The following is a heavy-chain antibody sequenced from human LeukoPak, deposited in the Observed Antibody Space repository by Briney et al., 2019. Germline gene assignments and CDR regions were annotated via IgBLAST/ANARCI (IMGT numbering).Heavy chain of an antibody. Sequence: ASVEVSCKASAYTFTSYHINWVRQATGQGLEWMGWMNPNSGNTGFAQKFQGRVTMTRDTSISTAYIELSGLRSEDTAVYYCARGLWYSSTWYNFDNWGQGTLVTVSS. D-gene: IGHD6-13*01. CDR3: ARGLWYSSTWYNFDN. V-gene: IGHV1-8*01. CDR2: MNPNSGNT. CDR1: AYTFTSYH. J-gene: IGHJ4*02.